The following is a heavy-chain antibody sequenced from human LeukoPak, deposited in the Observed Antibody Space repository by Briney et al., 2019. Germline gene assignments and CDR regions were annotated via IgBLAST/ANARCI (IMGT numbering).Heavy chain of an antibody. Sequence: GGSLRLSCAASGLTVSTNYMSSVRQAPGKGLECVSLLYSGGSTYYADSAKGRFTISRDNSKNTVYLQMNSLRVEDTAVYYCAASYCSGGSCYPQYFHHWGQGTLVTVSS. J-gene: IGHJ1*01. CDR2: LYSGGST. D-gene: IGHD2-15*01. V-gene: IGHV3-66*02. CDR1: GLTVSTNY. CDR3: AASYCSGGSCYPQYFHH.